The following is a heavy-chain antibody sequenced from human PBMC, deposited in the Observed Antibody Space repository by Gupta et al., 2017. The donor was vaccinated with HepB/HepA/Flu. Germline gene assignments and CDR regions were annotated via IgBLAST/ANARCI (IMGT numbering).Heavy chain of an antibody. CDR3: AREGDFRFHY. J-gene: IGHJ4*02. Sequence: EVQLVESGGGLVQPGGSLRLSWAASGLPFTLRNYWMFWVRQGPGKGPVWVERINDGGTRIEYPEPVKGRFTISRDNAKNTLYLQMSNLRAEDTATYYCAREGDFRFHYWGQGTLVRVSS. V-gene: IGHV3-74*03. CDR2: INDGGTRI. CDR1: GLPFTLRNYW.